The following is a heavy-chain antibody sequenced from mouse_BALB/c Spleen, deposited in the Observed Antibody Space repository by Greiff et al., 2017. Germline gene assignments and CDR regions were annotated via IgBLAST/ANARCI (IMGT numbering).Heavy chain of an antibody. V-gene: IGHV5-17*02. CDR1: GFTFSSFG. Sequence: EVQVVESGGGLVQPGGSRKLSCAASGFTFSSFGMHWVRQAPEKGLEWVAYISSGSSTIYYADTVKGRVTSSRDNPKNTLFLQMTSLRSEDTAMYYCARSGMITRGFAYWGQGTLVTVSA. J-gene: IGHJ3*01. CDR2: ISSGSSTI. CDR3: ARSGMITRGFAY. D-gene: IGHD2-4*01.